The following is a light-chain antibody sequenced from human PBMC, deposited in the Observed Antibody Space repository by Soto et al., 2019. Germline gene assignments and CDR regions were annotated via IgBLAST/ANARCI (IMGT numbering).Light chain of an antibody. CDR1: QSIRYY. CDR3: QHSYSTPQNT. J-gene: IGKJ2*01. Sequence: DIQMTQSPSSLSASVGDRVTITCRASQSIRYYLNWYQQKPAKAPKLLIYAASSLQSGVPSRFRGSGSGTDFTLTISSLQPEDFSTYYCQHSYSTPQNTFGHGTKLEIK. V-gene: IGKV1-39*01. CDR2: AAS.